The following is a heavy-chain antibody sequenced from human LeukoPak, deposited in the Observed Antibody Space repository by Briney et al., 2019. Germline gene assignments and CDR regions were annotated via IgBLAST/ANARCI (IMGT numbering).Heavy chain of an antibody. V-gene: IGHV3-23*01. CDR3: AKDSLCCGELELCC. Sequence: RSGGSLRLSCAASGFTFSSYAMSWVRQAPGKGLEWVSAISGSGGSTYYADSVKGRFTISRDNSKNTLYLQMNSLRAEDTAVCYCAKDSLCCGELELCCWGQGTLVTVSS. D-gene: IGHD3-10*01. CDR2: ISGSGGST. J-gene: IGHJ4*02. CDR1: GFTFSSYA.